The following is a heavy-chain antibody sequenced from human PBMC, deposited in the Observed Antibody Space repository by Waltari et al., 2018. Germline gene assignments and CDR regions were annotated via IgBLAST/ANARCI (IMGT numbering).Heavy chain of an antibody. CDR1: GFTFSSCA. V-gene: IGHV3-23*03. CDR2: IYSGGST. CDR3: AKPKSRDYYFDY. Sequence: EVQLLESGGGLVQPGGSLRLSCAASGFTFSSCAMRWVRQAPVEGLGWVAVIYSGGSTYYADSVKGRFTISRDNSKNTLYLQMNSLRAEDTAVYYCAKPKSRDYYFDYWGQGTLVTVSS. J-gene: IGHJ4*02.